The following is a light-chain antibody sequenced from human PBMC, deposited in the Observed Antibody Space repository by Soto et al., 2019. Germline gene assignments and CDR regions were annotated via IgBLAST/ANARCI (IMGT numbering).Light chain of an antibody. Sequence: DIQMTQSPSTLSASVGDRVTITCRASQSVSSWLAWYQQKPGKAPKLLIYKASSLESGVPSRFGGSESGTEFTLTISSLQPDDFATYYCQQYSGYSLTFGGGTKVEIK. J-gene: IGKJ4*01. V-gene: IGKV1-5*03. CDR2: KAS. CDR1: QSVSSW. CDR3: QQYSGYSLT.